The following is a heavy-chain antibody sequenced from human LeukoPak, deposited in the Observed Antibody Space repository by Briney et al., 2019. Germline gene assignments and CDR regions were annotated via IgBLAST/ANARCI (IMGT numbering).Heavy chain of an antibody. J-gene: IGHJ5*02. Sequence: PSETLSLTCAVYGGSFSGYYWSWIRQPPGKGLEWIGEINHSGSTNYNPSLKSRVTISVDTSKNQFSLKLSSVTDADTAVYYCARGSAVRYYDFWSGYSGSWFDPWGQGTLVTVSS. CDR1: GGSFSGYY. V-gene: IGHV4-34*01. CDR2: INHSGST. CDR3: ARGSAVRYYDFWSGYSGSWFDP. D-gene: IGHD3-3*01.